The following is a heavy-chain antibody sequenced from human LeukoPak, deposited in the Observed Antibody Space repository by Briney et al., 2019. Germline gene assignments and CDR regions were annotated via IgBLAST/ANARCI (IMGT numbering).Heavy chain of an antibody. V-gene: IGHV3-7*02. J-gene: IGHJ5*02. CDR3: ARSMRNWFDP. Sequence: GGSLRLSCTASGFTLSNFWMNWVRQAPGKGLEWVAIINRDGTQKHYVDSVKGRFTISRDNAKNSLYLQMNSLRAEDTAVYYCARSMRNWFDPWGQGTLVTVSS. CDR1: GFTLSNFW. CDR2: INRDGTQK. D-gene: IGHD2-21*01.